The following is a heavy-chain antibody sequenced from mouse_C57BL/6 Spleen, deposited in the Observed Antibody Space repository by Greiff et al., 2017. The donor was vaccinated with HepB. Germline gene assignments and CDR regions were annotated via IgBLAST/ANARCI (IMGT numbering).Heavy chain of an antibody. CDR2: ISSGSSTI. CDR1: GFTFSDYG. Sequence: DVQLVESGGGLVKPGGSLKLSCAASGFTFSDYGMHWVRQAPEKGLEWVAYISSGSSTIYYADTVKGRFTISRDNAKNTLFLQMTSLRSEDTAMYYCARAGLRREYYFDYWGQGTTLTVSS. J-gene: IGHJ2*01. V-gene: IGHV5-17*01. D-gene: IGHD2-4*01. CDR3: ARAGLRREYYFDY.